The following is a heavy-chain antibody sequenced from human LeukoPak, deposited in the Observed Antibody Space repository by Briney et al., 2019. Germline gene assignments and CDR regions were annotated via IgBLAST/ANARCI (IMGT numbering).Heavy chain of an antibody. J-gene: IGHJ5*02. Sequence: GGSLRLSCAASGFTLSSYSMNWVRQAPGKGLEWVSSISSSSSYIYYADSVKGRFTISRDNAKNSLYLQMNSLRAEDTAVYYCARDGVPAADYFNWFDPWGQGTLVTVSS. CDR2: ISSSSSYI. D-gene: IGHD2-2*01. V-gene: IGHV3-21*01. CDR3: ARDGVPAADYFNWFDP. CDR1: GFTLSSYS.